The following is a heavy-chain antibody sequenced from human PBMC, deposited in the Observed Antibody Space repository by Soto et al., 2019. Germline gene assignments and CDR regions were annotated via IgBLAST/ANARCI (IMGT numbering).Heavy chain of an antibody. J-gene: IGHJ4*02. CDR1: GSTFSHYA. CDR2: LSATSGST. V-gene: IGHV3-23*01. CDR3: EKGLNYLGY. Sequence: GGSLSLSWAASGSTFSHYAMICVRQAQGKGLEWVSTLSATSGSTYYADSVKGRFTMSRDNSKNTLYLQMNSLRAEDTAVYYWEKGLNYLGYCGPGTGVTGSA.